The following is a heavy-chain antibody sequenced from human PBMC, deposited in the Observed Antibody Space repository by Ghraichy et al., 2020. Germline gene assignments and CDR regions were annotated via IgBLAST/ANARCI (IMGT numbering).Heavy chain of an antibody. CDR2: ISWDGGDI. CDR3: AKDRGDCKGFDH. Sequence: GGSLRLSCAASGFTFDQFMMHWVRQVPGKGLEWVSLISWDGGDIDYADSVKGRFTISRDNSRNSLYLQMNRLRTEDTALYYCAKDRGDCKGFDHWGQGTLVTVFS. J-gene: IGHJ4*02. V-gene: IGHV3-43*01. D-gene: IGHD2-21*02. CDR1: GFTFDQFM.